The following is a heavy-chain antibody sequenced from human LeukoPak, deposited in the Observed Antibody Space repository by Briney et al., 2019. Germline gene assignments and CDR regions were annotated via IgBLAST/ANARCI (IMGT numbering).Heavy chain of an antibody. CDR3: ARDHSMEYGNWFDP. Sequence: PGGSLRLSCAASGFTFSTYAMHWVRQAPGKGLEWVAVISYDGSSKYYADSVKGRFTISRDNSKNTLYLQMNSLRAEDTAVCYCARDHSMEYGNWFDPWGQGTLVTVSS. D-gene: IGHD2/OR15-2a*01. V-gene: IGHV3-30-3*01. CDR2: ISYDGSSK. CDR1: GFTFSTYA. J-gene: IGHJ5*02.